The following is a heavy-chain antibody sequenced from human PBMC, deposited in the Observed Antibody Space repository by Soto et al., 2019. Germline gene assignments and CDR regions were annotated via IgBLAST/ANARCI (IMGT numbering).Heavy chain of an antibody. J-gene: IGHJ4*02. V-gene: IGHV3-23*01. Sequence: EVQLLESGGGLVQPGGSLRLSCAASGFTFSSYAMSWVRQAPGKGLEWVSAIGGSGVGTYYADSVKGRFTISRDNSKNTLYLQMNSLRAEDTAVYYCAKEVGEIFRSGSYYGTFDYWGQGTLVTVSS. CDR2: IGGSGVGT. D-gene: IGHD3-10*01. CDR3: AKEVGEIFRSGSYYGTFDY. CDR1: GFTFSSYA.